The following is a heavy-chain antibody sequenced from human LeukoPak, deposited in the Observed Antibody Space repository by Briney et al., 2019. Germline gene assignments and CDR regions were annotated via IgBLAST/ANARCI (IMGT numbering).Heavy chain of an antibody. Sequence: SETLSLTCTVSGGSISSYYWSWIRQPAGKGLEWIGRIYTSGSTNYNPSLKSRVTMSVDTSKNQFSLKLSSVTAADTAVYYCAREGLNMVRGIIPKEAWGWFDPWGQGALVTVSS. CDR1: GGSISSYY. D-gene: IGHD3-10*01. J-gene: IGHJ5*02. CDR2: IYTSGST. V-gene: IGHV4-4*07. CDR3: AREGLNMVRGIIPKEAWGWFDP.